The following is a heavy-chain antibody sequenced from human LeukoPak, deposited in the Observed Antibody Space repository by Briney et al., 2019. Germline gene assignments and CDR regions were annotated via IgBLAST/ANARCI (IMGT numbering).Heavy chain of an antibody. V-gene: IGHV4-39*01. CDR1: GGSISSSSYY. CDR2: IYYSGST. D-gene: IGHD4-11*01. Sequence: SETLSLTCTVSGGSISSSSYYWGWIRQTPGKGLEWIGSIYYSGSTYYNPSLKSRVTISVDTSKNQFSLKLSSVTAADTAVYYCARTYDYRYFDYWGQGTLVTVSS. J-gene: IGHJ4*02. CDR3: ARTYDYRYFDY.